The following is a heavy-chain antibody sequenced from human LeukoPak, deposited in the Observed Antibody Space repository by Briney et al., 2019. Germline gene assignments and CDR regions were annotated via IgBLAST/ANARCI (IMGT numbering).Heavy chain of an antibody. Sequence: ASVKVSCKASGYTFTGYYMHWVRQAPGQGLEWMGWINPNSGGTNYAQKFQGRVTMTRDTSISTAYMELSRLRSDDTAVYYCARLPPRDGYNSAYYYGMDVWGQGTTVTVSS. CDR3: ARLPPRDGYNSAYYYGMDV. CDR2: INPNSGGT. V-gene: IGHV1-2*02. CDR1: GYTFTGYY. J-gene: IGHJ6*02. D-gene: IGHD5-12*01.